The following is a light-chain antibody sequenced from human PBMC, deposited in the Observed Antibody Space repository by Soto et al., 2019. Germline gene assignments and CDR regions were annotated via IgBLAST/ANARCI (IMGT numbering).Light chain of an antibody. Sequence: QAVLTQPPSVSGAPGQRVTISCTGTRANIGAGYDVHWYQQLPGTAPKLLIYGNSNRPSGVPDRFSGSKSGTSASRASTGLQAEDEADYYCQSYDSSRSGAVFGGGTTLTVL. CDR1: RANIGAGYD. CDR2: GNS. CDR3: QSYDSSRSGAV. V-gene: IGLV1-40*01. J-gene: IGLJ2*01.